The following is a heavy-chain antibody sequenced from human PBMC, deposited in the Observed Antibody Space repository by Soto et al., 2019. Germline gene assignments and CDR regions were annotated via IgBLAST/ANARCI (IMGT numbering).Heavy chain of an antibody. D-gene: IGHD6-19*01. CDR2: ISGSGDST. CDR3: ARRSSGWYFDY. J-gene: IGHJ4*02. V-gene: IGHV3-23*01. Sequence: EVQLLESGGGLVQPGGSLRLSCAASGFSFSSYAMNWVRQAPGKGLEWVSVISGSGDSTYYADSVKGRFTISRDNSKNTLYLQMISLRAEDPAVYYCARRSSGWYFDYWGQGTLVIVSS. CDR1: GFSFSSYA.